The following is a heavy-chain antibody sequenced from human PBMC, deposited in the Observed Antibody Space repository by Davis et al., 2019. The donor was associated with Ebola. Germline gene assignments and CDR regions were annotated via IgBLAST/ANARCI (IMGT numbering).Heavy chain of an antibody. CDR2: IRSKAYGGTT. V-gene: IGHV3-49*03. CDR3: TTSQYSSSSDDY. J-gene: IGHJ4*02. CDR1: GFTFGDYA. D-gene: IGHD6-6*01. Sequence: PGGSLRLSCTASGFTFGDYAMSWFRQAPGKGLEWVGFIRSKAYGGTTEYAASVKGRFTISRDDSKSIAYLQMNSLKTEDTAVYYCTTSQYSSSSDDYWGQGTLVTVSS.